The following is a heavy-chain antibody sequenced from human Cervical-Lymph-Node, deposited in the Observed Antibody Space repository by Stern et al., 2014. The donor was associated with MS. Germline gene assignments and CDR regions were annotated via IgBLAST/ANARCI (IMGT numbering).Heavy chain of an antibody. CDR3: ARPGDDTAKYGLDV. D-gene: IGHD5-18*01. Sequence: EVQLVESGAEVKKPGESLKISCKGSGYSFDTYWIGWVRQMHGQGLERMGIVDPGDSDTRYSPSFQGQVTISADNSISTAYLHGSSRKASYTAMYYCARPGDDTAKYGLDVWGQGTTVTVSS. V-gene: IGHV5-51*03. CDR1: GYSFDTYW. CDR2: VDPGDSDT. J-gene: IGHJ6*02.